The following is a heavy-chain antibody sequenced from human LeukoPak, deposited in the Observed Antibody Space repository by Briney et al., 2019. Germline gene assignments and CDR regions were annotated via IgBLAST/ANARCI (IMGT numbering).Heavy chain of an antibody. J-gene: IGHJ4*02. D-gene: IGHD2-8*01. V-gene: IGHV1-69*13. CDR3: ARVIMSDYPTNFDY. CDR2: IIPIFGTA. CDR1: GGTFSSYA. Sequence: ASVKVSCKASGGTFSSYAISWVRQAPGQGLEWMGGIIPIFGTANYAQKFQGRVTITADESTSTAYMELSNLRSEDTAVYYCARVIMSDYPTNFDYWGQGTLVTVSS.